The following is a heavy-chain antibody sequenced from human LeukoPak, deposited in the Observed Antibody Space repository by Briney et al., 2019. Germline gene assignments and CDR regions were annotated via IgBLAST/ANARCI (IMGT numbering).Heavy chain of an antibody. CDR1: GFTFSTYA. J-gene: IGHJ4*02. Sequence: AAGSLRLSCSASGFTFSTYAMHWVRQAPGKGLEFVSAISNNGGSTYYADSVKGRFTISRDNSKNTLYLQMSSLRDEDTAIYYCVEYASWAPDYWGQGTLVTISS. CDR2: ISNNGGST. CDR3: VEYASWAPDY. V-gene: IGHV3-64D*06.